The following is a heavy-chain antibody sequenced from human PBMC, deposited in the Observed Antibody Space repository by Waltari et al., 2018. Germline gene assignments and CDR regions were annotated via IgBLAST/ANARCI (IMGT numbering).Heavy chain of an antibody. V-gene: IGHV1-69*05. CDR2: IIPMFGTA. CDR3: ARGGLYGQQLLESAFEI. J-gene: IGHJ3*02. Sequence: QVQLVQSGAELKKPGSSVKVSCKVSGGYFSPHAITWLRQAPGQGLEWMGGIIPMFGTANYAQKIQDRVTINTDESMTTAYMHLSSLTSDDTAVYYCARGGLYGQQLLESAFEIWGQGTKVTVSS. CDR1: GGYFSPHA. D-gene: IGHD6-13*01.